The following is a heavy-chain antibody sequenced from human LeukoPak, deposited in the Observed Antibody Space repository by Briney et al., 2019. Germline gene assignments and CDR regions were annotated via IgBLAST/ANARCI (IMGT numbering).Heavy chain of an antibody. CDR2: IKEDASEK. V-gene: IGHV3-7*01. D-gene: IGHD3-3*01. J-gene: IGHJ4*02. Sequence: GGSLRLSCTASGFTFSLYWMTWVRQAPEKGLEWVAKIKEDASEKDYVDSVKGRFTISRDNGKNSLYLQMNSLRGEDTAVYYCARLNWNYADYWGQGTLVTVSS. CDR1: GFTFSLYW. CDR3: ARLNWNYADY.